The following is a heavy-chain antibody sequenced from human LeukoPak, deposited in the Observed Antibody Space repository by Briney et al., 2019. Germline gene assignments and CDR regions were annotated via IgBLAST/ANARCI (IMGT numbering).Heavy chain of an antibody. D-gene: IGHD4-23*01. CDR1: GFIVSNNY. CDR2: IGTAGDT. CDR3: ARGGLRWHGVNNYMDV. Sequence: GGSLRLSCAASGFIVSNNYMNWVRQATGKGLEWVSAIGTAGDTYYPGSVKGRSTISGENAKNSLYLQMNSLRAGDTAVYYCARGGLRWHGVNNYMDVWGKGTTVTISS. V-gene: IGHV3-13*01. J-gene: IGHJ6*03.